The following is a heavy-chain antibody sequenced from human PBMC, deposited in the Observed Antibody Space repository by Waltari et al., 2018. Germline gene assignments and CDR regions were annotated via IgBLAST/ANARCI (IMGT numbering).Heavy chain of an antibody. V-gene: IGHV4-39*01. J-gene: IGHJ4*02. CDR3: ASTVYYDSSGWTYYFDY. CDR1: GGSISSSSYY. CDR2: IYYSGST. Sequence: QLQLQESGPGLVKPSETLSLTCTVYGGSISSSSYYWGWIRQRPGKGREWIGSIYYSGSTYYNPSLKSRVTISVDTSKNQFSLKLSSVTAADTAVYYCASTVYYDSSGWTYYFDYWGQGTLVTVSS. D-gene: IGHD3-22*01.